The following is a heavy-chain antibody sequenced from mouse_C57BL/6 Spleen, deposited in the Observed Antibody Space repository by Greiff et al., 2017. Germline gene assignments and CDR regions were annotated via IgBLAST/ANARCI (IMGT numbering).Heavy chain of an antibody. J-gene: IGHJ2*01. CDR2: IYPGDGDT. CDR3: ARYQGTTVDY. CDR1: GYAFSSSW. Sequence: QVQLQQPGPELVKPGASVKISCKASGYAFSSSWMNWVKQRPGKGLEWIGRIYPGDGDTNYNGKFKGKATLTADKSSSTAYMQLSSLTSEDSAVYFCARYQGTTVDYWGQGTTLTVSS. V-gene: IGHV1-82*01. D-gene: IGHD1-1*01.